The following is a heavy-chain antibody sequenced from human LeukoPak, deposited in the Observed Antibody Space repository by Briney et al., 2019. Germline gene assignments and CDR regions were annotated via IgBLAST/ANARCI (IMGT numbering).Heavy chain of an antibody. Sequence: GASVKVSCKVSGYTLTKLSMHWVRQAPGKGLEWMGGFDPENSETIYAQKFEGRVTMTEDTPTDTAYMELSSLRSEDAAVYYCATRYYYASGSPYYFDYWGQGTLVTVSS. CDR1: GYTLTKLS. CDR3: ATRYYYASGSPYYFDY. CDR2: FDPENSET. D-gene: IGHD3-10*01. V-gene: IGHV1-24*01. J-gene: IGHJ4*02.